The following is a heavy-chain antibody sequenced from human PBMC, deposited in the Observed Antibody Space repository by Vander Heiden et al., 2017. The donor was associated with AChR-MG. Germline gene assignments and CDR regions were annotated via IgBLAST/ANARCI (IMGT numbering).Heavy chain of an antibody. D-gene: IGHD2-21*02. V-gene: IGHV3-9*01. CDR3: AKGLLDCGGDCYRHDAFDI. CDR1: GFSFADYA. Sequence: EVQLVESGGGLVQPGRSLRLSCAASGFSFADYAMHWVRQAPGKGLEWVSGISWNSGTIGYADSVKGRFTISRDNAKNSLYLQMNSLRAEDTALYYCAKGLLDCGGDCYRHDAFDIWGQGTMVTVSS. CDR2: ISWNSGTI. J-gene: IGHJ3*02.